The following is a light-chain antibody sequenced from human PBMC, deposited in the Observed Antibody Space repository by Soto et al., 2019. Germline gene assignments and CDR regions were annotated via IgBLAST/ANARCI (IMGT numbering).Light chain of an antibody. V-gene: IGKV3D-15*01. CDR2: GAS. Sequence: MVMTQSPATLSVSPGERATLSCRASQSVSTKLAWYQQKPGQAPRLLIYGASTRATGIPARFSGSGSGTDFTRTISSLQSEDFAVYYCQQYNNGPYTFGPGTRVDIK. CDR3: QQYNNGPYT. CDR1: QSVSTK. J-gene: IGKJ3*01.